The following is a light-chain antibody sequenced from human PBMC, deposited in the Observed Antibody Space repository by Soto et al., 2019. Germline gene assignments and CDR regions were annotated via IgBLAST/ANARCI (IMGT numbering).Light chain of an antibody. Sequence: DIQMTQSPSSLSPSVGDRVTITCRASENIARHLHWYQQKPGRAPKLLISAASNLRGGVPSRFSGSGSGTNFALTISGLQPEDVATYYCQQSYSTPHTFGQGTKVEI. J-gene: IGKJ2*01. CDR3: QQSYSTPHT. CDR1: ENIARH. V-gene: IGKV1-39*01. CDR2: AAS.